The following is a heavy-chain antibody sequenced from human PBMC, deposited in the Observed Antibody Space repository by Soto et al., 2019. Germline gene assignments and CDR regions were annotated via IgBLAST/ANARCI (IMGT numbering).Heavy chain of an antibody. J-gene: IGHJ4*02. CDR3: AKYLFGGFDL. CDR1: GFTFSSYG. D-gene: IGHD3-10*01. CDR2: ISYDGSNK. Sequence: QVQLVESGGGVVQPGRSLRLSCAASGFTFSSYGMHWVRQAPGKGLEWVAVISYDGSNKYYADSVKGRFTIFIDNSHTCRHLTIHRLSGEDAYLYSCAKYLFGGFDLWGKVSLVTVSS. V-gene: IGHV3-30*18.